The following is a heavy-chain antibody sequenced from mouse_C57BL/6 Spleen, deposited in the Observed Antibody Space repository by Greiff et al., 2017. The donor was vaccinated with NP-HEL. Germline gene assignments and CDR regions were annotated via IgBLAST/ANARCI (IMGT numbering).Heavy chain of an antibody. Sequence: EVQLQESGPGLVKPSQSLSLTCSVTGYSITGGYYWNWIRQFPGNKLEWMGYISYDGSNNYNPSLKNRISITRDTSKNQFFLKLNSVTTEDTATYYCARDYYDYDWDYWGQGTTLTVSS. CDR2: ISYDGSN. D-gene: IGHD2-4*01. V-gene: IGHV3-6*01. CDR3: ARDYYDYDWDY. CDR1: GYSITGGYY. J-gene: IGHJ2*01.